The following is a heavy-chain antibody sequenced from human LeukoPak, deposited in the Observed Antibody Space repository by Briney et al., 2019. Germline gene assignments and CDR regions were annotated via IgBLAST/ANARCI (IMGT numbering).Heavy chain of an antibody. D-gene: IGHD2-2*01. V-gene: IGHV3-30*02. CDR1: GFTFSTFG. CDR3: AKSDQRLPDY. CDR2: IRFDGSNE. J-gene: IGHJ4*02. Sequence: PGGSLRLSCAASGFTFSTFGMHWVRQAPGRGLEWVALIRFDGSNEYYADSVKGRFTISRDNSKNTLYLQMNGLRAEDTAVYYCAKSDQRLPDYWGQGTLVTVSS.